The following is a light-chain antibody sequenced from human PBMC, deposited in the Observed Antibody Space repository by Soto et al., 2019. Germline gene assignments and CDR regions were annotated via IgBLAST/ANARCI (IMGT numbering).Light chain of an antibody. CDR2: EAT. J-gene: IGLJ1*01. V-gene: IGLV2-14*01. Sequence: QSALTQPASVSGSPGQSTTISCAGTSDDVGAYKYVSWYQQHPGKAPQLLIYEATNRPSGISGRFSASKSGNTASLTISGLQAEDEADYYCSSYSRNTLFVFGSGTKVTV. CDR1: SDDVGAYKY. CDR3: SSYSRNTLFV.